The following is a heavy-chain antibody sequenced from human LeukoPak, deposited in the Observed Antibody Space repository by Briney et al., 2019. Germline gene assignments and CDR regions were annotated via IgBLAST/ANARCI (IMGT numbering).Heavy chain of an antibody. J-gene: IGHJ4*02. CDR3: ASFACSSGTCYDYFDY. CDR1: GFTLSTFW. D-gene: IGHD2-15*01. Sequence: PGGSLRLSCAASGFTLSTFWMPWVRQAPGKGLVWVSRITSDGSVTSYADSVKGRFTISRDNAKNTVYLQMNSLRAEDTAVYYCASFACSSGTCYDYFDYWGQGNLVTVSS. V-gene: IGHV3-74*01. CDR2: ITSDGSVT.